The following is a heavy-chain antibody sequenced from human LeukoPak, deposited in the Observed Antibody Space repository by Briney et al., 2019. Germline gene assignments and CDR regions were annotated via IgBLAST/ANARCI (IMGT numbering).Heavy chain of an antibody. J-gene: IGHJ3*02. V-gene: IGHV3-74*01. CDR3: ACDIYDESSGHSAFDI. Sequence: GRTPRLSRAVSRVTLSSAWINCGRESPGPGGMWCTRISIDRSSTSCADSVKGRFTISRDNAKNTLYLQMNRLRAEDTAVYYCACDIYDESSGHSAFDIWGHGTMVTVSS. CDR1: RVTLSSAW. CDR2: ISIDRSST. D-gene: IGHD3-22*01.